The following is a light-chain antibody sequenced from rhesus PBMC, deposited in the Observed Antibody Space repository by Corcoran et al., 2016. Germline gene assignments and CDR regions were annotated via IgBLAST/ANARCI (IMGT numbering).Light chain of an antibody. CDR3: QQYNSDPYS. CDR1: QGISSY. V-gene: IGKV1-37*01. CDR2: YAS. Sequence: DIQMTQSPSSLSASVGDRVTITCRASQGISSYLAWYQQNPGKAPKPLIYYASNLESGVPSRFSGSGSGTEFTLTIRSLQPEDFATYYCQQYNSDPYSFGQGTKVEIK. J-gene: IGKJ2*01.